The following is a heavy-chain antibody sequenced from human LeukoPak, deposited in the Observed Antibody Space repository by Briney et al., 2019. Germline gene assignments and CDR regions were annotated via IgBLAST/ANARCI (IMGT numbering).Heavy chain of an antibody. CDR3: ARGPLGDEFADAFDI. CDR1: GGSISSSNW. J-gene: IGHJ3*02. CDR2: IYQSGST. D-gene: IGHD4-17*01. Sequence: SETLSLTCAISGGSISSSNWWSWVRQPPGKGLEWIGEIYQSGSTRYNPSFKGRVTMSVDKSKNKFSLNLSSVTAADTAVYYCARGPLGDEFADAFDIWGQGTMVTVSS. V-gene: IGHV4-4*02.